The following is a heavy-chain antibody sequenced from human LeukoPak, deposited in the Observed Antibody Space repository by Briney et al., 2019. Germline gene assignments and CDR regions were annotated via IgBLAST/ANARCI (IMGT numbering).Heavy chain of an antibody. Sequence: ASVKVSCKASGYTFTGYYMHWVRQAPGQGLEWTGWINPNSGGTNYAQKFQGRVTMTRDTSISTAYMELSRLRSDDTAVYYCARDSSTSYYYYGMDVWGQGTTVTVSS. J-gene: IGHJ6*02. CDR1: GYTFTGYY. D-gene: IGHD2-2*01. V-gene: IGHV1-2*02. CDR3: ARDSSTSYYYYGMDV. CDR2: INPNSGGT.